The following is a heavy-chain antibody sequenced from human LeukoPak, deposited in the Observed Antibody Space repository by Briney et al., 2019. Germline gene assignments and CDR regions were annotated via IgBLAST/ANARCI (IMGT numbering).Heavy chain of an antibody. CDR1: GFTFSSYS. Sequence: GGSLRLSCAASGFTFSSYSMNWVRQAPGKGLEWVSYISSSSSTIYYADSVKGRFTISRDNAKNSLYLQMNSLRAEDTAVYYCASLLSIVVVPAAIGLGAFDIWGQGTMVTVSS. D-gene: IGHD2-2*02. CDR3: ASLLSIVVVPAAIGLGAFDI. V-gene: IGHV3-48*01. J-gene: IGHJ3*02. CDR2: ISSSSSTI.